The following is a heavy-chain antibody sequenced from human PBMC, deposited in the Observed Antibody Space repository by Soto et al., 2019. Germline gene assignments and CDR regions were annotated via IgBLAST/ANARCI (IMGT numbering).Heavy chain of an antibody. CDR2: ITPNNGYT. CDR1: GYSFSTYA. J-gene: IGHJ5*02. V-gene: IGHV1-18*01. CDR3: ATSYDSGFEP. D-gene: IGHD3-3*01. Sequence: QLQLMQSGGEAKNPGASVKVSCEASGYSFSTYAISWLRQAPGQGLEWMGLITPNNGYTNYAQKFQGRLILTTDIPSSTAYMELTSLRYDDTAMYYCATSYDSGFEPWGQGNLVSVS.